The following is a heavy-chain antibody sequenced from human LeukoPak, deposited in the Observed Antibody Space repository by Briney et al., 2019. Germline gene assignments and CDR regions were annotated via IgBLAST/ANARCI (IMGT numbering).Heavy chain of an antibody. Sequence: GGSLRLSCAASGFTFDDYAMHWVRQAPGKGLEWVSGISWNSGSIGYADSVKGRFTISRDNAKNSLYLQMNSLRAEDMALYYCAKGLSSGRYSAGDYWGQGTLVTVSS. CDR1: GFTFDDYA. D-gene: IGHD6-19*01. CDR2: ISWNSGSI. V-gene: IGHV3-9*03. J-gene: IGHJ4*02. CDR3: AKGLSSGRYSAGDY.